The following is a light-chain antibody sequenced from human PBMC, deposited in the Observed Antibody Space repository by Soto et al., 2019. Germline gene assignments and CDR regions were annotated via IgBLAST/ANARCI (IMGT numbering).Light chain of an antibody. CDR1: SSDVGTYDF. CDR2: DVT. CDR3: CSYAGSHPWV. J-gene: IGLJ3*02. Sequence: QSVLTQPRSVSGSPGQSVTISCTGTSSDVGTYDFVSWYQQLPVKAPKLIIYDVTKRPSGVPDRFSGSKSANTASLTISGLQAEDEADYYRCSYAGSHPWVFGGGTQLTVL. V-gene: IGLV2-11*01.